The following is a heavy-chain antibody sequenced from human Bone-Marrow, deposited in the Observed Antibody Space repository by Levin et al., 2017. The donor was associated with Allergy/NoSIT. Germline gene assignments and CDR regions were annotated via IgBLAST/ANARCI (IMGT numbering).Heavy chain of an antibody. CDR1: GYTFSNYF. J-gene: IGHJ3*01. V-gene: IGHV1-3*01. Sequence: AASVKVSCKASGYTFSNYFYNWVRQAPGQSLEWMGWIYAGNGDTKVSQKFQGRVTLTTDTSANTAYMELNSLTSEDTAVYWCARDRSWGDAFDVWGQGTMVTVSS. CDR3: ARDRSWGDAFDV. CDR2: IYAGNGDT. D-gene: IGHD3-16*01.